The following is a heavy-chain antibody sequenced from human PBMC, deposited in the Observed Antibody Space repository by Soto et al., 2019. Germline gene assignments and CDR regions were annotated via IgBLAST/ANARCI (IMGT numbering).Heavy chain of an antibody. D-gene: IGHD3-22*01. CDR1: GFTCSSYA. CDR3: AKDCVYYYNSSGPPEGDAFDI. J-gene: IGHJ3*02. CDR2: ISGSGGST. Sequence: WGSLRLSCVASGFTCSSYAMSWVRQAPGKGLEWVSAISGSGGSTYYADSVKGRFTISRDNSQITLYLQMNSLRAEDTAVYYCAKDCVYYYNSSGPPEGDAFDIWGQRTMVTVSS. V-gene: IGHV3-23*01.